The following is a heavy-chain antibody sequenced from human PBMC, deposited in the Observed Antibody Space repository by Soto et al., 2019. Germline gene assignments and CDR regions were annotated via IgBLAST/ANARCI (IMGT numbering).Heavy chain of an antibody. D-gene: IGHD3-10*01. CDR3: AREPGSGYYGMDV. V-gene: IGHV2-70*11. CDR2: IDWDDDK. J-gene: IGHJ6*02. CDR1: GFSFSINGVA. Sequence: PTLVNPTQTLTLTCTFAGFSFSINGVAVGWIRQPPGKALEWLARIDWDDDKYYSTSLKTRLTISKDTSKNQVVLTMTNMDPVDTATYYCAREPGSGYYGMDVWGQGTTVTVSS.